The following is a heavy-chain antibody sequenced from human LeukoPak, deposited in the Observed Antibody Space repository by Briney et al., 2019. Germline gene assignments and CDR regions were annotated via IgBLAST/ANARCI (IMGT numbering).Heavy chain of an antibody. V-gene: IGHV4-59*01. D-gene: IGHD6-13*01. CDR3: ARKSSSWDSWFDP. CDR2: IYYSGST. Sequence: SETLSLTCTVSGGSTSSYYWSWIRQPPGKGLEWIGYIYYSGSTNYNPSLKSRVTISVDTSKNQFSLKLSSVTAADTAVYYCARKSSSWDSWFDPWGQGTLVTVSS. J-gene: IGHJ5*02. CDR1: GGSTSSYY.